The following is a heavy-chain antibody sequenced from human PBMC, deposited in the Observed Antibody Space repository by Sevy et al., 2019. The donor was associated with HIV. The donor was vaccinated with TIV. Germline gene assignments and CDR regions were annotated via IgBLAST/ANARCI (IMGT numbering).Heavy chain of an antibody. CDR1: GFTFSDHY. D-gene: IGHD6-13*01. J-gene: IGHJ4*02. Sequence: GGSLRLSCVASGFTFSDHYMEWVRQAPGKGLEWVGRTRNKADGYTTEWAASVKGRFTISRDESKNSLYVQMNSLKAEDTAVYYCATHAGIAAAGRVFDYWGQGTLVTVSS. CDR3: ATHAGIAAAGRVFDY. CDR2: TRNKADGYTT. V-gene: IGHV3-72*01.